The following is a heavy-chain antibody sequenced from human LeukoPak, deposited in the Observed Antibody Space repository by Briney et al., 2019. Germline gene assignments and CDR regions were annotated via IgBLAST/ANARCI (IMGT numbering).Heavy chain of an antibody. CDR2: INSSGGST. J-gene: IGHJ5*02. CDR3: ARDLGVVPAAINWFDP. V-gene: IGHV1-46*01. Sequence: ASVKVSCKASGYTFTSYYMHWVRQAPGQGLEWMGIINSSGGSTSYAQKFQGRVTMTRDTSTSTVYMELSSLRSEDTAVYYCARDLGVVPAAINWFDPWGQGTLVTVSS. D-gene: IGHD2-2*01. CDR1: GYTFTSYY.